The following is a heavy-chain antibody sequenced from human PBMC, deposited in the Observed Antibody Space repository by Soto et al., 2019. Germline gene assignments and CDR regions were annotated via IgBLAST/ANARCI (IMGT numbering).Heavy chain of an antibody. J-gene: IGHJ6*02. D-gene: IGHD2-2*01. CDR2: ITASTGNA. CDR1: GYTFTNYG. V-gene: IGHV1-18*01. Sequence: QVQLVQSGPEVKNPGASLKVSCKASGYTFTNYGITWVRQAPGQGLEWMGWITASTGNANYAREIQGRLTLTRDTSTNTAAMELRSLRSDDTAVYYCARGASFSSTSCYDNFHYGLAVWGQGTTVIVSS. CDR3: ARGASFSSTSCYDNFHYGLAV.